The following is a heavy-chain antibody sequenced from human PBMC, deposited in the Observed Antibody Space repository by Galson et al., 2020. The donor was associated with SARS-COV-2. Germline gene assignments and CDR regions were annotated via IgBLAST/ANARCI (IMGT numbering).Heavy chain of an antibody. CDR1: GFTFSSYA. V-gene: IGHV3-30*04. CDR3: ASPVAHSSGWATPYNDAVDI. D-gene: IGHD6-19*01. J-gene: IGHJ3*02. CDR2: ISYDGSTK. Sequence: GGSLRLSCAASGFTFSSYAMHWVRQAPGKGLEWVAVISYDGSTKYYADPVKGRFTISRDNSKNTLYLQMNSLRAEDMAVYYCASPVAHSSGWATPYNDAVDIWGQGTMVTVSS.